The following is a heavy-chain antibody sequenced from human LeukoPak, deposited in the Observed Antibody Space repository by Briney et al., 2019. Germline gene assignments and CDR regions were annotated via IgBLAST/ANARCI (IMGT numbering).Heavy chain of an antibody. V-gene: IGHV4-59*01. CDR2: IYNSGST. CDR1: GGSISSYY. D-gene: IGHD5-24*01. Sequence: SETLSLTCTVSGGSISSYYCSWIRQPPGKGLEWIGYIYNSGSTNYNPSLKSRVTISVDTSKNQFSLKLSSVTAADTAVYYCAGGYKYAYYNYYYMDVWGKGTTVTVSS. CDR3: AGGYKYAYYNYYYMDV. J-gene: IGHJ6*03.